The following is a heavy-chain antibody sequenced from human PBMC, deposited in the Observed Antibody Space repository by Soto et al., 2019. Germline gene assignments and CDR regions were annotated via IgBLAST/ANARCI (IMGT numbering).Heavy chain of an antibody. CDR2: IIPIFGTA. Sequence: QVQLVQSGAEVKKPGSSVKVSCKASGGTFSSYAISWVRQAPGQGLEWMGGIIPIFGTANYAQKFQGRVTITADESTNTAYMELSSLRSEDTAVYYCARTYYYDSSGYYQYYFDYWGQGTLVTVSS. CDR1: GGTFSSYA. D-gene: IGHD3-22*01. V-gene: IGHV1-69*12. CDR3: ARTYYYDSSGYYQYYFDY. J-gene: IGHJ4*02.